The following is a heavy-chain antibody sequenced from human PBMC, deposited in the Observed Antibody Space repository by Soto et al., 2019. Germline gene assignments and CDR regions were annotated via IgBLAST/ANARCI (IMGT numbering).Heavy chain of an antibody. CDR1: GFTFSSYA. Sequence: PGGSLRLSCAASGFTFSSYAMSWVRQAPGKGLEWVSAISGSGGSTYYADSVKGRFAISRDNSKNTLYLQMNSLRAEDTAVYYCAKDQDDYYYGMHVWGQGTTVTVFS. D-gene: IGHD2-15*01. CDR3: AKDQDDYYYGMHV. J-gene: IGHJ6*02. CDR2: ISGSGGST. V-gene: IGHV3-23*01.